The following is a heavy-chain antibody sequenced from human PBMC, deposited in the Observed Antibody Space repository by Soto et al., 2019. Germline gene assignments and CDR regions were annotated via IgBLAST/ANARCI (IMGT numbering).Heavy chain of an antibody. CDR3: ATDRPHPDIVVVVAATPDY. V-gene: IGHV3-30-3*01. Sequence: QVQLVESGGGVVQPGRSLRLSCAASGFTFSSYAMHWVRQAPGKGLEWVAVISYDGSNKYYADSVKGRFTISRDNSKNTLYLQMNSLRAEDTAVYYCATDRPHPDIVVVVAATPDYWGQGTLVTVSS. J-gene: IGHJ4*02. CDR1: GFTFSSYA. CDR2: ISYDGSNK. D-gene: IGHD2-15*01.